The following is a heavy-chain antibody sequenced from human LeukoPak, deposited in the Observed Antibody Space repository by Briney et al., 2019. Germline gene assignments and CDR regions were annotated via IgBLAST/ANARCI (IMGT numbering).Heavy chain of an antibody. V-gene: IGHV3-7*05. CDR1: GFAFSTSW. J-gene: IGHJ4*02. Sequence: GGSLRLSCAASGFAFSTSWMAWIRQAPGKGLEWVANINEDGSRNNYIDSVKGRFTISRDNAKNSLYLQMNSLRAEDTAVYFCSRDAAYSSFDYWGQGTRVTVSS. CDR3: SRDAAYSSFDY. D-gene: IGHD4-11*01. CDR2: INEDGSRN.